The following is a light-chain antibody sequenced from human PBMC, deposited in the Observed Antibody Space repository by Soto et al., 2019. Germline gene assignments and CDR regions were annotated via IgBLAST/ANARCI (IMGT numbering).Light chain of an antibody. CDR2: GAS. Sequence: EIVLTQSPGTLSLSPGEGATLSCRASQSVTGSYLAWYQQKPGQAPRLLIYGASTRATGTPDRFSGSGSGTDFTLTISRLXPEDFAVYCCQQYGSSPPTFGQGTKV. CDR3: QQYGSSPPT. V-gene: IGKV3-20*01. J-gene: IGKJ1*01. CDR1: QSVTGSY.